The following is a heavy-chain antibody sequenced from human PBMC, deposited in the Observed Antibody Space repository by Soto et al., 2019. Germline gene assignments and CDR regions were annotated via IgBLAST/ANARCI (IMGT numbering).Heavy chain of an antibody. Sequence: VQLVESGGGVVQPGRSLRLSCAASGFTFSDYAMHWVRQAPGKGLEWVAVVSHDGRNTHYADSVKGRFTISRDSFKNTFSLEMTSLRAEDTAVYYCAKGGRQWLVTSDFNYWGQGAVVTVSS. V-gene: IGHV3-30*18. J-gene: IGHJ4*02. CDR2: VSHDGRNT. D-gene: IGHD6-19*01. CDR1: GFTFSDYA. CDR3: AKGGRQWLVTSDFNY.